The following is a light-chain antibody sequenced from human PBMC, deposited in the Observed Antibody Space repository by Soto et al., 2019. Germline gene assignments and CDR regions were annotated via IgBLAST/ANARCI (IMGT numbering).Light chain of an antibody. V-gene: IGLV3-1*01. CDR3: QSWDSSTVYV. Sequence: SYELTQPPSVSVSPGQTASITCSGDKLGDKYVCWYQQRPGRSPVLVLYQDTKRPSRIPERFSGSKSGDTATLTIRGTQAMDEADYYCQSWDSSTVYVFGTGTKLTVL. CDR2: QDT. J-gene: IGLJ1*01. CDR1: KLGDKY.